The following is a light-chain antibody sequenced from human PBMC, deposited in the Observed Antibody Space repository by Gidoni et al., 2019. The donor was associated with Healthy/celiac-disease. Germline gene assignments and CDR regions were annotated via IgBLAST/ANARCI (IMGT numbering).Light chain of an antibody. V-gene: IGKV3-20*01. J-gene: IGKJ1*01. CDR3: QQYGSSQTWT. CDR2: GAS. Sequence: EIVLTQSPGTLSLSPGERATLSCRASQSVSSRYLAWYQQKPGQAPRLLIYGASSRATGIPDMFSGSGSGTDFTLTISRLEPEDFAVYYCQQYGSSQTWTFGQGTKVEIK. CDR1: QSVSSRY.